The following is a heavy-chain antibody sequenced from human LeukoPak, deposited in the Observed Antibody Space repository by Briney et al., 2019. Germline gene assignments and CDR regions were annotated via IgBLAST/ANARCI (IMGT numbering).Heavy chain of an antibody. D-gene: IGHD3-10*01. CDR1: GYTFTRYY. J-gene: IGHJ6*03. CDR3: ARACGVRGFYYYYYMDV. Sequence: ASVKVSCKAFGYTFTRYYMHWVRQAPGQGPEWMGVISPSGGSTTYAQKFQGRVTLTRDMSTSTDYLELSSLRSEDTAVYYCARACGVRGFYYYYYMDVWGKGTTVTISS. CDR2: ISPSGGST. V-gene: IGHV1-46*01.